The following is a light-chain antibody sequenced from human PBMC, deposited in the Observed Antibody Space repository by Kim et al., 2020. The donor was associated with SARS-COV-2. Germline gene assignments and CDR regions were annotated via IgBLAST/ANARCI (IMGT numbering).Light chain of an antibody. CDR1: QSINTY. Sequence: AVGDRVPIACRASQSINTYMNWYQQKPGKAPKLLIYAASTLQSGVPSRFSGSGSGTDFTLTISSLQPEDFATYYCQQSHTAPLLTFGGGTKVDIK. CDR2: AAS. J-gene: IGKJ4*01. CDR3: QQSHTAPLLT. V-gene: IGKV1-39*01.